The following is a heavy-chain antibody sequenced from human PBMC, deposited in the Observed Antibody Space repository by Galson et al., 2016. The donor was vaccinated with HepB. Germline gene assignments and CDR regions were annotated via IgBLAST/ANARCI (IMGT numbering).Heavy chain of an antibody. Sequence: SETLSLTCTVSGGSISSSSYYWGWIRQPPGKGLEWIGTIYYSGSTYYKPSLKSRVTISVDTSKNQFSLKLSSVTAADTAVYYCARRYCSGGSCYPSVFDIWGQGTMVTVFS. V-gene: IGHV4-39*01. CDR2: IYYSGST. J-gene: IGHJ3*02. D-gene: IGHD2-15*01. CDR3: ARRYCSGGSCYPSVFDI. CDR1: GGSISSSSYY.